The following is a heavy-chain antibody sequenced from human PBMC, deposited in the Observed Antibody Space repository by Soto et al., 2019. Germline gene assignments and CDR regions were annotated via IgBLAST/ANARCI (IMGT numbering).Heavy chain of an antibody. CDR3: VSQRTTVPTQAYFDY. J-gene: IGHJ4*02. CDR2: VYYRGRS. CDR1: GGSVTNSSYY. Sequence: SETLSLTCTVSGGSVTNSSYYWGWIRQSPGKGLEWIGSVYYRGRSYSKSSVKSRVTISVDTSKNRFSLSLNSVTASDTAVYFRVSQRTTVPTQAYFDYWGPGALVTVSS. D-gene: IGHD4-17*01. V-gene: IGHV4-39*01.